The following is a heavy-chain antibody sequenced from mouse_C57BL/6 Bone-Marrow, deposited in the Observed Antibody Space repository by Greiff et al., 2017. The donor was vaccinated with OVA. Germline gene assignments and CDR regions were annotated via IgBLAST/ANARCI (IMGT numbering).Heavy chain of an antibody. CDR3: ARVVTSLRNAMDY. J-gene: IGHJ4*01. CDR1: GYSITSDY. V-gene: IGHV3-8*01. Sequence: EVKLVESGPGLAKPSQTLSLTCSVTGYSITSDYWNWIRKFLGNKLEYMGYIRYSGSTDYNPSLKSRISITRDTSKNQYYLQLISVTTDDTATYYGARVVTSLRNAMDYWGQGTSVTVSS. CDR2: IRYSGST. D-gene: IGHD2-2*01.